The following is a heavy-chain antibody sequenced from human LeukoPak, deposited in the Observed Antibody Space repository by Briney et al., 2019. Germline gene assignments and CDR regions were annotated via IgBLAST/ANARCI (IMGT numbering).Heavy chain of an antibody. CDR1: GGSISSSSYY. Sequence: PSETLSLTCTVSGGSISSSSYYWGWIRQPPGKGLEWIGSIYTSGSTNYNPSLKSRVTISVDTSKNQFSLKLSSVTAADTAVYYCARGEGRLLWFGEVPLIDYWGQGTLVTVSS. CDR3: ARGEGRLLWFGEVPLIDY. J-gene: IGHJ4*02. D-gene: IGHD3-10*01. CDR2: IYTSGST. V-gene: IGHV4-39*07.